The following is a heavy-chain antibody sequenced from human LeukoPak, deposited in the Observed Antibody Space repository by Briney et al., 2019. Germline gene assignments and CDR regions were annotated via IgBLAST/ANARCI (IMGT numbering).Heavy chain of an antibody. CDR2: IYHSGST. Sequence: SETLSLTCTVSGGSISSSNWWSWVRQPPGKGLEWIGEIYHSGSTNYNPSLKSRVTISVDKSKNQFSLKLSSVTAADTAVYYCARGGEPMVRGVIGVYCYYMDVWGKGTTVTISS. J-gene: IGHJ6*03. D-gene: IGHD3-10*01. CDR3: ARGGEPMVRGVIGVYCYYMDV. CDR1: GGSISSSNW. V-gene: IGHV4-4*02.